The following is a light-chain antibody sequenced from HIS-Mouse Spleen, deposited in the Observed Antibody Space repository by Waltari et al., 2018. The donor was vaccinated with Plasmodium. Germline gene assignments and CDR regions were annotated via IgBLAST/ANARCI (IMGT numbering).Light chain of an antibody. CDR3: YSTDSSGNHRV. V-gene: IGLV3-10*01. Sequence: SYELTQPPSVSVSPGQTARITCSGDALPKKYAYWYQQKSGQAPGLVIDEDSKRTPGIPVGFSGSSSGTMATLTISGAQVEDEADYYCYSTDSSGNHRVFGGGTKLTVL. J-gene: IGLJ3*02. CDR2: EDS. CDR1: ALPKKY.